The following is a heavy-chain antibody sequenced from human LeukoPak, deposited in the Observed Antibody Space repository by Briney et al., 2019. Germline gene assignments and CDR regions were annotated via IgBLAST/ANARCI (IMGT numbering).Heavy chain of an antibody. CDR2: TYYSGST. Sequence: SETLSLTCTVSGGSISSYYWSWIRQPPGKGLEWIGYTYYSGSTNYNPSLKSRVTISVDTSKNQFSLKLSSVTAADTAVYYCARHGSSWYEKDYFDYWGQGTLVTVSS. J-gene: IGHJ4*02. CDR1: GGSISSYY. V-gene: IGHV4-59*08. CDR3: ARHGSSWYEKDYFDY. D-gene: IGHD6-13*01.